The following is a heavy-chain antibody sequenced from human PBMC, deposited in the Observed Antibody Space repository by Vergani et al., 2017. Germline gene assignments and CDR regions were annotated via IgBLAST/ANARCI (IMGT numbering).Heavy chain of an antibody. V-gene: IGHV3-30*02. CDR3: VREETFYDSVSDYLAGYFDH. CDR1: GFTLNTYG. D-gene: IGHD3-3*01. J-gene: IGHJ4*02. Sequence: QVQILQSGGGVVQPGGSLRLSCTLSGFTLNTYGIHWVRQAPGKGLEWVSFIRYDGSSEYYGDSVKGRFTISRDKSQNTVNLQMNSLRAEDTAVNYCVREETFYDSVSDYLAGYFDHWGRGALVTVSS. CDR2: IRYDGSSE.